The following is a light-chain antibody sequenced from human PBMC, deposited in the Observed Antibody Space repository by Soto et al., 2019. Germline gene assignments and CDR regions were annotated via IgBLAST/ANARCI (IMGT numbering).Light chain of an antibody. V-gene: IGLV2-8*01. CDR1: SSDVGAYNF. CDR3: TSYAGNNNWV. J-gene: IGLJ3*02. CDR2: EVT. Sequence: QSALTQPPSASGSPGQSVTISCTGTSSDVGAYNFVSWLQQHPGKAPKLIIYEVTKRPSGVADRFSGSKSGNTASLTVSGLQAEDEADYHCTSYAGNNNWVFGGGTKLTVL.